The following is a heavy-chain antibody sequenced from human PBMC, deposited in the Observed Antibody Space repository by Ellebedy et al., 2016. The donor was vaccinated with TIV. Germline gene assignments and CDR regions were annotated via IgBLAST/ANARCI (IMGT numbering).Heavy chain of an antibody. CDR3: ARRRYSSGWYNWFDP. CDR1: GGSISSSSYY. D-gene: IGHD6-19*01. V-gene: IGHV4-39*01. Sequence: MPSETLSLTCTVSGGSISSSSYYWGWIRQPPGKGLEWIGSIYYSGSTYYNPSLKSRVTISVDKSKTQFSLKLSSVTAADTAVYYCARRRYSSGWYNWFDPWGQGTLVTVSS. J-gene: IGHJ5*02. CDR2: IYYSGST.